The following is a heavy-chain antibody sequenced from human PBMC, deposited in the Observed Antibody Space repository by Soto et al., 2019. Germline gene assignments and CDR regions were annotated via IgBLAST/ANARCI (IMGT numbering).Heavy chain of an antibody. CDR1: VGSIRSDY. CDR3: ATGRGGPFNWFDP. V-gene: IGHV4-59*01. Sequence: NPSETLSLTCTVSVGSIRSDYWNWVRQTPGKGLEWIGYISHSGNTNYNPSLKSRVTISVDTSKNQFSLKMTSLTSADTAVYYCATGRGGPFNWFDPWGRGTLVTVSS. CDR2: ISHSGNT. J-gene: IGHJ5*02.